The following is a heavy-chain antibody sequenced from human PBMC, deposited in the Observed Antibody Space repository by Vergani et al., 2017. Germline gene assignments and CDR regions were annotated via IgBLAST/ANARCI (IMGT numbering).Heavy chain of an antibody. J-gene: IGHJ6*02. D-gene: IGHD3-10*01. CDR2: INHSGST. Sequence: QVQLQQWGAGLLKPSETLSLTCAVYGGSFSGYYWSWIRQPPGKGLEWIGEINHSGSTNYNPSLKSRVTISVDTSKNQFSLKLSSVTAADTAVYYCAGGLWFGELLSKYYYYGMDVWGQGTTVTVSS. CDR1: GGSFSGYY. V-gene: IGHV4-34*01. CDR3: AGGLWFGELLSKYYYYGMDV.